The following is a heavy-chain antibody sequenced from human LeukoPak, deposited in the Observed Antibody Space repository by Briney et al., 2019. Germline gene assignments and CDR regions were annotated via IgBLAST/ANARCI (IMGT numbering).Heavy chain of an antibody. Sequence: GGSLRLSXAASGFTFSRFGMHWVRQAPGKGMEWVALIRYDGSDKYYADSVRGRFTISRDNSKNTLYLQMNSLRAEDTAVYYCARGHYYSNFWGQGTLVTVSS. CDR3: ARGHYYSNF. V-gene: IGHV3-30*02. CDR1: GFTFSRFG. J-gene: IGHJ4*02. CDR2: IRYDGSDK. D-gene: IGHD4-11*01.